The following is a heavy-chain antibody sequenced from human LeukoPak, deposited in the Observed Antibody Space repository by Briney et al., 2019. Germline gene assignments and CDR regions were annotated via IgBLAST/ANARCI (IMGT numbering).Heavy chain of an antibody. CDR1: GYSFTSYW. V-gene: IGHV5-51*01. Sequence: GESLQISCKGSGYSFTSYWIGWVRPMPGKGLEWMGIIYPGDSDTRYSPSFQGQVTISADKSISTAYLQWSSLKASDTAMYYCARQKSYSSDLGGYWGEGTLVTVSS. J-gene: IGHJ4*02. D-gene: IGHD6-19*01. CDR2: IYPGDSDT. CDR3: ARQKSYSSDLGGY.